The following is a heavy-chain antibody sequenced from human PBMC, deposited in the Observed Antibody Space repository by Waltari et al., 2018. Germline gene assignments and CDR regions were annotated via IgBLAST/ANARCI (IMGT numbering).Heavy chain of an antibody. J-gene: IGHJ6*04. D-gene: IGHD2-2*01. CDR1: GFTFSSYA. CDR2: ISYDGSNK. CDR3: ARGGDIVVVPAAQMDV. V-gene: IGHV3-30-3*01. Sequence: QVQLVESGGGVVQPGRSLRLSCAASGFTFSSYAMHWVRPAPGKGLEWVAVISYDGSNKYYADSVKGRFTISRDNSKNTLYLQMNSLRAEDTAVYYCARGGDIVVVPAAQMDVWGKGTTVTVSS.